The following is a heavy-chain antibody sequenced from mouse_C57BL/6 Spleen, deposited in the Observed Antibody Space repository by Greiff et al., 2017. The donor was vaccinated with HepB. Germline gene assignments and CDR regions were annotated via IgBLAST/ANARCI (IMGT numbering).Heavy chain of an antibody. CDR3: ARLLTGTGYFDV. V-gene: IGHV1-82*01. J-gene: IGHJ1*03. CDR1: GYAFSSSW. CDR2: IYPGDGDT. D-gene: IGHD4-1*01. Sequence: VQVVESGPELVKPGASVKISCKASGYAFSSSWMNWVKQRPGKGLEWIGRIYPGDGDTNYNGKFKGKATLTADKSSSTAYMQLSSLTSEDSAVYFCARLLTGTGYFDVWGTGTTVTVSS.